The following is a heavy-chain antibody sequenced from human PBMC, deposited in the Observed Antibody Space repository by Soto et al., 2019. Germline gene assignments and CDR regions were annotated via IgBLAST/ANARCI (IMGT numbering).Heavy chain of an antibody. D-gene: IGHD5-18*01. Sequence: QVQLVQSGAEVKKPGASVKVSCKASGYTFNSYYIHWVRQAPGQGREWMGIFNPSGGSTNYAQKLQGRVTLTRDKSKSTVYMEMSSLRSEDTAIYYCARGGYDWYFDLWGRGTLVTVSS. CDR1: GYTFNSYY. V-gene: IGHV1-46*02. J-gene: IGHJ2*01. CDR2: FNPSGGST. CDR3: ARGGYDWYFDL.